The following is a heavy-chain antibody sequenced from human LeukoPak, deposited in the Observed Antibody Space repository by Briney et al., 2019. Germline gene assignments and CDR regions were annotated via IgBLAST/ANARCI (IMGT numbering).Heavy chain of an antibody. CDR1: GGFINSSTYF. CDR2: VFYNGTT. J-gene: IGHJ4*02. CDR3: ARLTRRGSGSKSYYSY. Sequence: SETLSLTCTVSGGFINSSTYFWGWIRQPPGKGLEWIASVFYNGTTYYDPSLKSRVTISVDTSKNQFSLNLTSVTAADTAMYYCARLTRRGSGSKSYYSYWGQGTLVTVSS. V-gene: IGHV4-39*01. D-gene: IGHD3-10*01.